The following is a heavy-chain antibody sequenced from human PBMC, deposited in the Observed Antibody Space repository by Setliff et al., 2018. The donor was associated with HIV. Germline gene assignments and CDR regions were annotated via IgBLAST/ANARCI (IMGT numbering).Heavy chain of an antibody. J-gene: IGHJ4*02. Sequence: GGSLRLSCADPKLTFHGYDVSWVRQVPGKGLEWVSSISGSGGSTYYAASVKGRFTISRDNSKDTLYLQMSGLTAEDTAIYYCAKTLVVVASPLDFWGQGTLVTVSS. V-gene: IGHV3-23*01. CDR2: ISGSGGST. D-gene: IGHD2-15*01. CDR1: KLTFHGYD. CDR3: AKTLVVVASPLDF.